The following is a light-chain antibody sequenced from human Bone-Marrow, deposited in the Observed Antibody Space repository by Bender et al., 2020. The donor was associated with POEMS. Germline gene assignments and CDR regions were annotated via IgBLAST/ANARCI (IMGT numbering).Light chain of an antibody. V-gene: IGLV1-44*01. CDR1: SSNIGGYP. J-gene: IGLJ2*01. Sequence: QSVLTQPPSASGTPGQRVTISCSGSSSNIGGYPVNWYQQLPGTAPRLLIYTNNERPSGVPDRFSGSKSGTSASLAITGLQSDDEAIYFCCSYAGSNSYVSYVVFGGGTQLTVL. CDR2: TNN. CDR3: CSYAGSNSYVSYVV.